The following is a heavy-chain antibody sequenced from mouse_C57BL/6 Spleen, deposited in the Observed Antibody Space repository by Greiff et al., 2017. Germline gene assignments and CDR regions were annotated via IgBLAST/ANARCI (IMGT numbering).Heavy chain of an antibody. D-gene: IGHD2-1*01. Sequence: VQLQQSGPGMVKPSQSLSLTCTVTGYSITSGYDWHWIRHFPGNKLEWMGYISYSGSTNYNPSLKSRISITHDTSKNHFFLKLNSVTTEDTATYDCARGRGNQAWFAYWGQGTLVTVSA. CDR2: ISYSGST. V-gene: IGHV3-1*01. CDR3: ARGRGNQAWFAY. J-gene: IGHJ3*01. CDR1: GYSITSGYD.